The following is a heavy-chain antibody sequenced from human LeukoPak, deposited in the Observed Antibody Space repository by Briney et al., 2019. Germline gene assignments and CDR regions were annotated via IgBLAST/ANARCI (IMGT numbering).Heavy chain of an antibody. J-gene: IGHJ3*02. CDR2: MYTSGST. CDR1: GGSFSSYF. D-gene: IGHD3-16*01. Sequence: SETLSLTCTVSGGSFSSYFWSWIRQPAGEGLEWIGRMYTSGSTNYNPSLKSRVTILLDTSMNQFSLKLNSVTAADTAVYYCARGGGAFHIWGQGTMVTVSS. V-gene: IGHV4-4*07. CDR3: ARGGGAFHI.